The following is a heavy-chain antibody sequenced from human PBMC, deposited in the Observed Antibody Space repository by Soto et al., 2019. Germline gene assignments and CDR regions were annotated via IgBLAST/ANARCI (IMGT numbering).Heavy chain of an antibody. J-gene: IGHJ5*02. CDR1: GGTFSSYA. V-gene: IGHV1-69*13. CDR3: ARVITYNWNYRWFDP. D-gene: IGHD1-7*01. CDR2: IIPIFGTA. Sequence: ASVKVSCKASGGTFSSYAISWVRQAPGQGLEWMGGIIPIFGTANYAQKFQGRVTITADESTSTAYMELSSLRSEDTAVYYCARVITYNWNYRWFDPWGQGTLVTVSS.